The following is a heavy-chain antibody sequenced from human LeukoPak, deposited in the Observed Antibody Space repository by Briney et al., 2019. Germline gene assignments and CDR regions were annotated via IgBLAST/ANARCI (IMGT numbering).Heavy chain of an antibody. D-gene: IGHD6-19*01. CDR2: VYYSGTT. V-gene: IGHV4-39*07. Sequence: MTSETLSPTCSVSGGSISLSYYYWGWIRQPPGKALEWIGSVYYSGTTSYNPSLKSRVTISVDMSKNHFSLRLSSVTAADTAMYYCARGTLYSGWSYYFDYWGQGSQVTVSS. J-gene: IGHJ4*02. CDR1: GGSISLSYYY. CDR3: ARGTLYSGWSYYFDY.